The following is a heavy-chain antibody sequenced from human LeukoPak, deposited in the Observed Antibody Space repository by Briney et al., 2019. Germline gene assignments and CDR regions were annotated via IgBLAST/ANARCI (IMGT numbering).Heavy chain of an antibody. V-gene: IGHV3-23*01. CDR2: ISASGGA. CDR1: GFTFSSYA. J-gene: IGHJ4*02. D-gene: IGHD6-19*01. CDR3: VKGDYSSVWTD. Sequence: AGGSLRLSCAASGFTFSSYAMNWVRQAPGKGLEWVSIISASGGAYYADSVEGRFTISRDNSKNTLYLQMNSLRAEDTAVYYCVKGDYSSVWTDWGQGTLVTVSS.